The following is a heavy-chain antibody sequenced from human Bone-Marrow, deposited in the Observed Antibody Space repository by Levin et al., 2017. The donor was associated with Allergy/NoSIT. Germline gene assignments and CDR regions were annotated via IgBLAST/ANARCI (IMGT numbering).Heavy chain of an antibody. V-gene: IGHV1-2*06. CDR3: ATYRSRLDF. D-gene: IGHD2-2*02. Sequence: GASVKVSCKASGYIFTDYYIHWVRQAPGQGLEWMGRINPDGGGTNYAQKFQGRVTMTRDTSISTAYMVLSRLTSDDTAVFYCATYRSRLDFWGPGTLVTVSS. J-gene: IGHJ4*02. CDR1: GYIFTDYY. CDR2: INPDGGGT.